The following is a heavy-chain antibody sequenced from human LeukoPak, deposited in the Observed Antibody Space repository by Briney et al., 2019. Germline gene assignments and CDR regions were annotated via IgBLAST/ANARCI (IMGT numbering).Heavy chain of an antibody. J-gene: IGHJ4*02. V-gene: IGHV3-7*01. D-gene: IGHD2-21*01. Sequence: GGSLRLSCAVSGFTFSSYYMSWVRQAPGKGLEWVADIKQDGNEKYYVDSVKGRFTISRDNAKNSLYLQMNSLRAEDTAVYYCARVEVVMAAYFDYWGQGTLVTVSS. CDR1: GFTFSSYY. CDR2: IKQDGNEK. CDR3: ARVEVVMAAYFDY.